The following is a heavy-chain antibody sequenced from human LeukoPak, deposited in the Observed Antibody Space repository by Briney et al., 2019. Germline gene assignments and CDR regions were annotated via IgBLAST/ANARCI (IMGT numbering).Heavy chain of an antibody. Sequence: PSETLSLTCTVSGGSISSSSYYWGWIRQPPGKGLEWIGSIYYSGSTYYNPSLKSRVTISVDTSKNQFSLKLSSVTAADTAVYYCARDWGSSGGIAVAGTLGFDPWGQGTLVTVSS. CDR3: ARDWGSSGGIAVAGTLGFDP. CDR1: GGSISSSSYY. D-gene: IGHD6-19*01. CDR2: IYYSGST. V-gene: IGHV4-39*07. J-gene: IGHJ5*02.